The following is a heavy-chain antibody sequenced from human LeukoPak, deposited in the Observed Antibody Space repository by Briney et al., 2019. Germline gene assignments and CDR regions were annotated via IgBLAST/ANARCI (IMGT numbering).Heavy chain of an antibody. Sequence: PSETLSLTCTVSGGSISSSSYYWGWIRQPPGKGLEWIGSIYYSGSTYYNPSLKSRVTISVDTSKNQFSLKLSSVTAADTAVYYCAREGDYATNWFDPWGQGTLVTVSS. CDR3: AREGDYATNWFDP. V-gene: IGHV4-39*07. CDR2: IYYSGST. D-gene: IGHD4-17*01. J-gene: IGHJ5*02. CDR1: GGSISSSSYY.